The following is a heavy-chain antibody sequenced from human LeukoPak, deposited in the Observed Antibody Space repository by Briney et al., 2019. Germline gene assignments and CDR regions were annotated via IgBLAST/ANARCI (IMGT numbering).Heavy chain of an antibody. CDR2: IYNSGSP. D-gene: IGHD1-1*01. V-gene: IGHV4-59*01. CDR1: GGSINSCY. J-gene: IGHJ3*01. Sequence: SETLSLTCTVSGGSINSCYWNWIRQPPGKGLELIGYIYNSGSPTYNPSLKSRVTISVDTSKNQFSLQLRSVTAADTAVYYCAGDVMSTALDAFDVWGQGTMVTVSS. CDR3: AGDVMSTALDAFDV.